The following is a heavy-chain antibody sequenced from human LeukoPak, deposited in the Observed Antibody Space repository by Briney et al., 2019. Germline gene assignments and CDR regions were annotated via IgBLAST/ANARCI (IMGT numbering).Heavy chain of an antibody. CDR2: INWNGGST. Sequence: PGGSLRLSCAASGFTFDDYGMSWVRQAPGKGLEWFSGINWNGGSTGYADYVKGRFTISRDNAKNSLYLQMNSLRAADTALYYCARDYGYNLQFDYWGQGTLVTVSS. J-gene: IGHJ4*02. CDR1: GFTFDDYG. D-gene: IGHD5-24*01. CDR3: ARDYGYNLQFDY. V-gene: IGHV3-20*04.